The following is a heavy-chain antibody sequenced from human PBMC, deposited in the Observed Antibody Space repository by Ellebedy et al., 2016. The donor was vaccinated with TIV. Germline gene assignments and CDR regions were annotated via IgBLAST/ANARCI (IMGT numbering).Heavy chain of an antibody. D-gene: IGHD2-8*01. CDR2: ISAYNGNT. V-gene: IGHV1-18*01. J-gene: IGHJ4*02. CDR3: ARDGSDIVLMVYASRPFDY. CDR1: GGTFSSYA. Sequence: ASVKVSXXASGGTFSSYAISWVRQAPGQGLEWMGWISAYNGNTNYAQKLQGRVTMTTDTSTSTAYMELRSLRSDDTAVYYCARDGSDIVLMVYASRPFDYWGQGTLVTVSS.